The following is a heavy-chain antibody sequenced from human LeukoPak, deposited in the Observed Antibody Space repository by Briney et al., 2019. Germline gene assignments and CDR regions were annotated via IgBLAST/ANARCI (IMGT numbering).Heavy chain of an antibody. CDR2: INHSGST. CDR3: AKTPNAFVRGGYYFDS. D-gene: IGHD6-6*01. J-gene: IGHJ4*02. V-gene: IGHV4-34*01. Sequence: SETLSRTCAVYGGSFSGYYWNWIRQSPGKGLEWIGEINHSGSTNYNPSLKSRVTISVDTSKNQFSLKLSSVTAADTAVYYCAKTPNAFVRGGYYFDSWVQATLVTVSS. CDR1: GGSFSGYY.